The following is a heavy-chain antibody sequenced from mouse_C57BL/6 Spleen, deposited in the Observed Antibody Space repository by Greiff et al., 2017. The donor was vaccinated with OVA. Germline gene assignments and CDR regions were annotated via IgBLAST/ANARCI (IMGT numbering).Heavy chain of an antibody. Sequence: QVQLQQPGAELVRPGSSVKLSCKASGYTFTSYWMHWVKQRPIQGLEWIGNIYPSDSDTHYNQKFKDKATLTVDKSSSTAYMQLSSLTSEDSAVYYCARMMEDYDDYGRDFDYWGKGTTLTVSS. J-gene: IGHJ2*01. D-gene: IGHD2-4*01. CDR1: GYTFTSYW. V-gene: IGHV1-52*01. CDR3: ARMMEDYDDYGRDFDY. CDR2: IYPSDSDT.